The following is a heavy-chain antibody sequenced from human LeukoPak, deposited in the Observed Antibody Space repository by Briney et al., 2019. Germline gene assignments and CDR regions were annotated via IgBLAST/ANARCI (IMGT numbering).Heavy chain of an antibody. D-gene: IGHD5-24*01. V-gene: IGHV4-4*07. CDR3: ARGARAGYNLEPFDY. J-gene: IGHJ4*02. Sequence: SETLSLTCTVSGGSISSFYWSWIRQPAGKGLEWIGRIYTTGSTNYNPSLKSRVTMSLDTSKNQFSLKLSSVTAADTAVYYCARGARAGYNLEPFDYWGQGTLVTVSS. CDR2: IYTTGST. CDR1: GGSISSFY.